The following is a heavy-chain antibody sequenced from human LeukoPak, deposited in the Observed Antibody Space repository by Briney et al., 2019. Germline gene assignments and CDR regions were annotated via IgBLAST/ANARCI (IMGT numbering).Heavy chain of an antibody. CDR2: ISLAGQT. J-gene: IGHJ4*02. CDR1: GGSISGTNW. D-gene: IGHD1-26*01. V-gene: IGHV4/OR15-8*02. Sequence: SETLSLTCGVSGGSISGTNWWSWVRQPPGQGLEWIGEISLAGQTNYNPSLNGRVTMSLDKSGNQLPLNLTSVTAADTATYYCSRESGAFCPFGYWGQGTLVIVSS. CDR3: SRESGAFCPFGY.